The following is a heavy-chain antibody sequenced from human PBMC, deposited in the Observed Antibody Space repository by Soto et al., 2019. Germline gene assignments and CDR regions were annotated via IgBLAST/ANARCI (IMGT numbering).Heavy chain of an antibody. CDR2: ISGSGGST. CDR3: AKGIVYYYDSSGYFAY. Sequence: PGGSLRLSCAASRFTFRSYAMSWVRQAPGKGLEWVSAISGSGGSTYYADSVKGRFTISRDNSKNTLYLQMNSLRAEDTAVYYCAKGIVYYYDSSGYFAYWGQGTLVSVSS. J-gene: IGHJ4*02. V-gene: IGHV3-23*01. D-gene: IGHD3-22*01. CDR1: RFTFRSYA.